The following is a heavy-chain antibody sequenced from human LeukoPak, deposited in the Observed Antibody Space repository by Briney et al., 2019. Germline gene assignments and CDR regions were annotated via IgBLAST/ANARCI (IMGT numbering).Heavy chain of an antibody. CDR3: ARGHLGLSP. J-gene: IGHJ5*02. CDR1: GGSISGYS. CDR2: FHNSRTT. D-gene: IGHD2/OR15-2a*01. V-gene: IGHV4-59*01. Sequence: SETLSLTCTVSGGSISGYSWTWIRQPPGQGLEWIGYFHNSRTTSYNPSLTGRVTISVDTAMDQISLKLNSVTAGDTAVYYCARGHLGLSPWGQGTLVTVSS.